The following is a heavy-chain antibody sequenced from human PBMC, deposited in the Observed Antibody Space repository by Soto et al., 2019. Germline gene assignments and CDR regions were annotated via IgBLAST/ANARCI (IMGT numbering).Heavy chain of an antibody. Sequence: PRLSCAASGFTFSTYAMSWVRQAPGKGLEWVSAISGSGASKYYADSVKGRFTISRDISKNTLFLQMDSLRADDTAVHYCANEALYRSGCYQNWGQGTPVTVYS. CDR3: ANEALYRSGCYQN. J-gene: IGHJ4*02. CDR1: GFTFSTYA. D-gene: IGHD6-19*01. V-gene: IGHV3-23*01. CDR2: ISGSGASK.